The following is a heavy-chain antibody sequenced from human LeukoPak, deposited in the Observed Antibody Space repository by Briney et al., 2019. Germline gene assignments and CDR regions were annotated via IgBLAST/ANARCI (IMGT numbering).Heavy chain of an antibody. J-gene: IGHJ4*02. Sequence: SETLSLTCTVSGGSISSSSYYWGWIRQPPGKGLEWIGSIYYSGSTYYNPSLKSRVTISVDTSKNQFSLKLSSVTAADTAVYYCARGLGYSSGWYRGYFDYWGQGTLVTVSS. V-gene: IGHV4-39*07. D-gene: IGHD6-19*01. CDR3: ARGLGYSSGWYRGYFDY. CDR2: IYYSGST. CDR1: GGSISSSSYY.